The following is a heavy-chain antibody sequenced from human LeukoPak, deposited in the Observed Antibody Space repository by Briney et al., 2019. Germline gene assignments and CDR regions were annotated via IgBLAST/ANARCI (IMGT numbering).Heavy chain of an antibody. J-gene: IGHJ4*02. CDR1: GGSIKNNNYY. D-gene: IGHD5-24*01. CDR3: AREMATIVSAFGY. CDR2: IHYSGST. Sequence: SETLSLTCAVSGGSIKNNNYYWAWIRQPPGKGLEWIGSIHYSGSTYYNPSLNSRVTISIDMSKNQFSLRLRTVTAADTAVYYCAREMATIVSAFGYWGQGALVTVSS. V-gene: IGHV4-39*07.